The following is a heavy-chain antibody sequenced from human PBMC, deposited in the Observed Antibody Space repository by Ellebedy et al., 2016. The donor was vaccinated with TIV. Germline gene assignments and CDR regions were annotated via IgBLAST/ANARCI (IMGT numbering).Heavy chain of an antibody. CDR2: IYPGDSDT. J-gene: IGHJ4*02. CDR1: GYSFTSYW. D-gene: IGHD3-22*01. Sequence: GGSLRLXXKGSGYSFTSYWTGWVRQMPGKGLEWMGIIYPGDSDTRYSPSFQGQVTISADKSISTAYLQWSSLKASDTAMYYCARVTYYYDSSGYYFDYWGQGTLVTVSS. V-gene: IGHV5-51*01. CDR3: ARVTYYYDSSGYYFDY.